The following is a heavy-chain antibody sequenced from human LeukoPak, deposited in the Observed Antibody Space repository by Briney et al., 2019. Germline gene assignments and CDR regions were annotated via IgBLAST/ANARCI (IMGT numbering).Heavy chain of an antibody. Sequence: GGSLRLSCAASGFTFSTYWMNWVRQAPGKGLEWVANIKQDGSEKYYVDSVKGRFTLSRDGAKNSLYLQMNSLSAEDTAVYYCARAEWSNWYFDLWGRGTLVTVSS. CDR3: ARAEWSNWYFDL. CDR1: GFTFSTYW. D-gene: IGHD3-3*01. V-gene: IGHV3-7*03. CDR2: IKQDGSEK. J-gene: IGHJ2*01.